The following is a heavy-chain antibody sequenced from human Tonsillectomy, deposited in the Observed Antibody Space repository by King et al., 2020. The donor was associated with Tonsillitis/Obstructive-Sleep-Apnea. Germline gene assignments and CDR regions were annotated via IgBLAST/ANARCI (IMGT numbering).Heavy chain of an antibody. CDR3: AAQTLDFWSGNYYFDS. D-gene: IGHD3-3*01. CDR1: GGSVSSGSYY. J-gene: IGHJ4*02. V-gene: IGHV4-61*01. CDR2: VYYSGST. Sequence: HVQLQESGPGLVKPSETLSLTCTVSGGSVSSGSYYWSWIRQPPGKGLEWIGYVYYSGSTNYNPSLKSRVTISVDTSKNQFSLKLSSVTAADTAVHYCAAQTLDFWSGNYYFDSWGQGTLVTVSS.